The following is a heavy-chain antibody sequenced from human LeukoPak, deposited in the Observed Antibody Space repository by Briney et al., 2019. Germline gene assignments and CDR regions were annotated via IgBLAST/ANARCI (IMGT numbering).Heavy chain of an antibody. CDR1: GYTFTSYA. D-gene: IGHD2-15*01. J-gene: IGHJ4*02. V-gene: IGHV1-3*01. Sequence: ASVKVSCKASGYTFTSYAMHWVRQAPGQRLEWMGWINAGNGNTKYSQKFQGRVTITRDTSASTAYMELSSLRSEDTAVYYCARKADCSGGSCYSPAGYWGQGTLVTVSS. CDR2: INAGNGNT. CDR3: ARKADCSGGSCYSPAGY.